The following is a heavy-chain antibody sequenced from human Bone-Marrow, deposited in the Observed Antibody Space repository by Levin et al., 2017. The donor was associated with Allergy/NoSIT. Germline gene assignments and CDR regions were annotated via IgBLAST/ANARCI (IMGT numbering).Heavy chain of an antibody. CDR2: IKNKAYSYAT. CDR3: TSPQATAATLDY. V-gene: IGHV3-73*01. CDR1: GFTFSGSA. J-gene: IGHJ4*02. Sequence: GGSLRLSCAASGFTFSGSAMHWVRQASGKGLEWVGRIKNKAYSYATAYAASVKGRFTISRDDSKNTAYLQMNSLKTEDTAVYYCTSPQATAATLDYWGQGTLVTVSS. D-gene: IGHD2-15*01.